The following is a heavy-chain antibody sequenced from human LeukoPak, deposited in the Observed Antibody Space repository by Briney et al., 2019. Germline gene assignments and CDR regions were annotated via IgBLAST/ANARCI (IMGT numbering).Heavy chain of an antibody. CDR3: ARGPYDFWSGYFSYFYYMDV. Sequence: SETLSLTCTVSGGSISDHYWSWIRQPPGKGLEWIGYIYYSGSTNYNPSLKSRVTISVDTSKNQFSLKLSSVTAADTAVYYCARGPYDFWSGYFSYFYYMDVWGKGTTVTVSS. CDR2: IYYSGST. V-gene: IGHV4-59*11. CDR1: GGSISDHY. J-gene: IGHJ6*03. D-gene: IGHD3-3*01.